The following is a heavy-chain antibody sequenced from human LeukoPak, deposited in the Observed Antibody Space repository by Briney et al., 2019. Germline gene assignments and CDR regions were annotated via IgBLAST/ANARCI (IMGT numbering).Heavy chain of an antibody. CDR3: ARDLDYYDILTGYDY. D-gene: IGHD3-9*01. Sequence: TTGGSLRLSCAASGFTFSSYSMNWVRQAPGKGLEWVSSISSSSSYIYYADSVKGRFTISRDNAKNSLYLQMNSLGAEDTAVYYCARDLDYYDILTGYDYWGQGTLVTVSS. J-gene: IGHJ4*02. CDR2: ISSSSSYI. V-gene: IGHV3-21*01. CDR1: GFTFSSYS.